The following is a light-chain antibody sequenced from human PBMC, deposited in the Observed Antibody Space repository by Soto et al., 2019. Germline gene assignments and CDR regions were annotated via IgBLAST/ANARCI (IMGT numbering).Light chain of an antibody. J-gene: IGKJ1*01. CDR3: QQYTDWPPT. Sequence: EIVMRQSPATLSVSPGQRATLSCRASQSVRTTVAWYHQRPGQAPRLLIFGASTRASGVPDRFSGDGSGTDFTLTVTSLHSEDLGIYYCQQYTDWPPTFGQGTKVEIK. CDR1: QSVRTT. CDR2: GAS. V-gene: IGKV3-15*01.